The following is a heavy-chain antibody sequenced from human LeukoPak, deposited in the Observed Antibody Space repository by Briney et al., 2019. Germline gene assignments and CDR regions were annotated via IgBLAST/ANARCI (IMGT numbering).Heavy chain of an antibody. CDR1: GGSISSGGCF. CDR3: ARMGYSHGYRFDA. V-gene: IGHV4-30-2*01. J-gene: IGHJ5*02. Sequence: SQTLSLTCAVSGGSISSGGCFWSWIRQHPGKGLEWIGYISHSGSTYYNPSLKSRVTISLDMSKNHLSLSLSSLTSADTAVYYCARMGYSHGYRFDAWGQGTLVTVSS. CDR2: ISHSGST. D-gene: IGHD5-18*01.